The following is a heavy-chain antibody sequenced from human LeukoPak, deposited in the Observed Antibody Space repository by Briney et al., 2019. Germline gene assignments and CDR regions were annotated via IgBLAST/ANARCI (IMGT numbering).Heavy chain of an antibody. CDR1: GFTFSSYW. CDR2: IKQDGSEK. J-gene: IGHJ4*02. Sequence: GGSLRLSCAASGFTFSSYWMSWVRQAPGEGLEGVANIKQDGSEKYYVDSVKGRFTISRDNAKNTLYLQMNSLRAEDTAVYYCARELAAGSYYDSSGYSKFYWGQGTLVTVSS. CDR3: ARELAAGSYYDSSGYSKFY. V-gene: IGHV3-7*03. D-gene: IGHD3-22*01.